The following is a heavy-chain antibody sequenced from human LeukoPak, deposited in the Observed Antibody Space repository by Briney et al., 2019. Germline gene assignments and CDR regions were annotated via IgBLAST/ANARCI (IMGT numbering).Heavy chain of an antibody. CDR3: ARDYVTMAPDY. J-gene: IGHJ4*02. Sequence: SETLSLTCAVYGGSFNGYYWSWIRQPPGKGLEWVGEINHSGSTNYNPSLKSRVTMSVDTSKNQFSLKLSSVTAADTAVYYCARDYVTMAPDYGGLGTLVAVSS. V-gene: IGHV4-34*01. D-gene: IGHD3-10*02. CDR1: GGSFNGYY. CDR2: INHSGST.